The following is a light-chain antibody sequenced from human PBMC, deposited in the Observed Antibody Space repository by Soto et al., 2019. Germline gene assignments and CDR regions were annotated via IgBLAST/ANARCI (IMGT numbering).Light chain of an antibody. CDR1: SSDVGGYDY. Sequence: SALTQPRSVSGSPGQSGTISCTGTSSDVGGYDYVSWYQQEPGKAPKLMIYDVSKRPSGVPDRFSGSKSGNTASLTISGLQAEDEADYYCCSYAGTYTYVFGTGTKVTVL. CDR2: DVS. CDR3: CSYAGTYTYV. J-gene: IGLJ1*01. V-gene: IGLV2-11*01.